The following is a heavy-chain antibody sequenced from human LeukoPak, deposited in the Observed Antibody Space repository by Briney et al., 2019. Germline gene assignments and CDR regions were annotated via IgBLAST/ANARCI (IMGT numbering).Heavy chain of an antibody. J-gene: IGHJ4*02. D-gene: IGHD1-1*01. CDR1: GGSISTYY. Sequence: SETLSLTCTVSGGSISTYYWSWIRQPPGKGQEWIGYISYTVTSNYNPSLKSRVTISVDTSKNQFSLKLSSVTAADTAVYYCARVGDWNDLVYWGQGTLVTVSS. CDR3: ARVGDWNDLVY. V-gene: IGHV4-59*01. CDR2: ISYTVTS.